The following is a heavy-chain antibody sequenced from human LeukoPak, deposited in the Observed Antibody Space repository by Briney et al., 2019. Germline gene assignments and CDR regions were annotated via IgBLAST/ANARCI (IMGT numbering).Heavy chain of an antibody. CDR3: ARDMADSSGYYYVDSGMDV. D-gene: IGHD3-22*01. V-gene: IGHV3-30-3*01. CDR2: ISYDGSNK. Sequence: GGSLRLSCAASGFTFSSYAKHWVRQAPGKGLEWVAVISYDGSNKYYADSVKGRFTTSRDNSKNTLYLQMNSLRAEDTAVYYCARDMADSSGYYYVDSGMDVWGQGTTVTVSS. J-gene: IGHJ6*02. CDR1: GFTFSSYA.